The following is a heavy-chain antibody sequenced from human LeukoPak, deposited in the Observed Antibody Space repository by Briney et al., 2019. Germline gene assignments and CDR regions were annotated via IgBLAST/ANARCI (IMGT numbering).Heavy chain of an antibody. CDR2: ISASGP. V-gene: IGHV3-23*01. Sequence: GGSLRLSCAASGFTFSRLAMTWVRQAPGKGLEWVSTISASGPYYADAVRGRFTISRDNSRNTLSLQMDSLRAEDTAVYYCAANVRGEWLSPFDYWGQGTLVTVSS. CDR1: GFTFSRLA. CDR3: AANVRGEWLSPFDY. J-gene: IGHJ4*02. D-gene: IGHD3-3*01.